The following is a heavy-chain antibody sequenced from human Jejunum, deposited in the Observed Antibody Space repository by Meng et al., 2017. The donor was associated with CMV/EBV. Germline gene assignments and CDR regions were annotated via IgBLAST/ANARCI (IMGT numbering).Heavy chain of an antibody. V-gene: IGHV5-51*01. J-gene: IGHJ4*02. D-gene: IGHD5-12*01. CDR1: GYTFTNFW. Sequence: SGYTFTNFWIGWVRQLPGEGLEWMALIYPGDSATRYSPSFQGQVTISVDKSITTAYLQWGSLKASDTAMYYCARYRDSSSYFDHWGQATLVTVSS. CDR2: IYPGDSAT. CDR3: ARYRDSSSYFDH.